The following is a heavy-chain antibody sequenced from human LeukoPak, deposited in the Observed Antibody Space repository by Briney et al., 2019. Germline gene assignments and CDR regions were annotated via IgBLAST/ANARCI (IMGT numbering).Heavy chain of an antibody. J-gene: IGHJ3*02. D-gene: IGHD3-22*01. Sequence: SQTLSLTCTVSGGSISSGGYYWSWIRQHPGKGLEWIGYIYYSGSTYYNPSLKSRVTISVDTSKNQFSLKLSSVTAADTAVYYCARAGYDSRPVAFDIWGQGTMVTVSS. V-gene: IGHV4-31*03. CDR3: ARAGYDSRPVAFDI. CDR1: GGSISSGGYY. CDR2: IYYSGST.